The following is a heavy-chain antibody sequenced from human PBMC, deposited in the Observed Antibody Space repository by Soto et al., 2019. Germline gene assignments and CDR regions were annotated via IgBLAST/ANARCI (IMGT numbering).Heavy chain of an antibody. CDR1: GFTFSGTA. V-gene: IGHV3-73*02. CDR2: IRSKAHNYAT. CDR3: TGQPHGSAAIDF. J-gene: IGHJ4*02. D-gene: IGHD3-10*01. Sequence: EVQLVESGGGLVQPGGSLKLSCAASGFTFSGTALHWVRQASGKGLEWVGRIRSKAHNYATAYGASVKGRFTISRDDSKNTTYLQMNSLKIEDTAVYYCTGQPHGSAAIDFWGQGTLITVSS.